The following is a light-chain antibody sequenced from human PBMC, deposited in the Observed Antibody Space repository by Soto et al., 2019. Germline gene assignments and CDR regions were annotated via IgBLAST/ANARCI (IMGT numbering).Light chain of an antibody. CDR3: RSYTSGSTTV. V-gene: IGLV2-14*01. CDR1: SSDVGSYNY. Sequence: QSALTQPASVSGSPGQSITISCTGTSSDVGSYNYVSWYQQHPGKAPKLMIYDVSHRPSGVSNRFSGSKAGNTASLTISGLQAEDEADYYCRSYTSGSTTVFGTGTKLTVL. CDR2: DVS. J-gene: IGLJ1*01.